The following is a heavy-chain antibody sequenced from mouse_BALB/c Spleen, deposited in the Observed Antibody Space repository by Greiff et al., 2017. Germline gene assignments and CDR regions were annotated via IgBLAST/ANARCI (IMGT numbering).Heavy chain of an antibody. CDR3: ARQAYYGNLYAMDY. J-gene: IGHJ4*01. CDR2: ISSGGSYT. Sequence: EVKLMESGGDLVKPGGSLKLSCAASGFTFSSYGMSWVRQTPDKRLAWVATISSGGSYTYYPDSVKGRFTISRDNAKNTLYLQMSSLKSEDTAMYYCARQAYYGNLYAMDYWGQGTSVTVSS. CDR1: GFTFSSYG. V-gene: IGHV5-6*01. D-gene: IGHD2-10*01.